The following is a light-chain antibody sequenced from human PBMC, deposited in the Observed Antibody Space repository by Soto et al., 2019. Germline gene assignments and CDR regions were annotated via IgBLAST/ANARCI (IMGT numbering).Light chain of an antibody. Sequence: QTVVTQEPSFSVSPGGTVTLTCGLTSGSVLTSHYTSWFQQTPGQPPRTLIYSTKSRSPGVPDRFSGSILGNKGALTITGAQADDESDYYCVLYIGTGLVFGGGTQLTVL. V-gene: IGLV8-61*01. J-gene: IGLJ7*01. CDR2: STK. CDR1: SGSVLTSHY. CDR3: VLYIGTGLV.